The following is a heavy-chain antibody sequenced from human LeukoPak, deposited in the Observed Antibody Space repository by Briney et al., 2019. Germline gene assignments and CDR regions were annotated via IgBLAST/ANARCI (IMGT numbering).Heavy chain of an antibody. CDR1: GGSISSSSYH. V-gene: IGHV4-39*01. Sequence: SETLSLTCSVSGGSISSSSYHWGWIRQPPGKGLEWIGSFYYSGNTYYNPSLKSRVTISVDTSKNQFSLRLSSVTAADTAVYYCARLVVVVVPANLDVWGQGTTVTVSS. CDR2: FYYSGNT. D-gene: IGHD2-15*01. CDR3: ARLVVVVVPANLDV. J-gene: IGHJ6*02.